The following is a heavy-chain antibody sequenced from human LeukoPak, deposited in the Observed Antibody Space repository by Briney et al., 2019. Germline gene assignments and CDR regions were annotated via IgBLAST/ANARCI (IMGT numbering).Heavy chain of an antibody. J-gene: IGHJ4*02. CDR1: GFTFSSYG. D-gene: IGHD3-22*01. CDR3: AREGDITMIVAPRFDY. V-gene: IGHV3-33*01. CDR2: IWYDGSNK. Sequence: PGGSLRLSCAASGFTFSSYGMHWVRQAPGKGLEWVAVIWYDGSNKYYADSMKGRFTISRDNSKNTLYLQMNSLSAEDTAVYYCAREGDITMIVAPRFDYWGQGTLVTVSS.